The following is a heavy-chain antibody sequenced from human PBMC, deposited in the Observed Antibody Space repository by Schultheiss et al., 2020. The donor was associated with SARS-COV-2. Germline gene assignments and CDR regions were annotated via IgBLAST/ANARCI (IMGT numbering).Heavy chain of an antibody. Sequence: ASVKVSCKASGYTFTGYYMHWVRQAPGQGLEWMGWINPNSGGTNYAQKFQGRVTMSRDTSISTAYMELSRLGSDDTAVYYCARDYLGLYDFWSGYTYMDVWGKGTTVTVSS. V-gene: IGHV1-2*02. J-gene: IGHJ6*03. CDR3: ARDYLGLYDFWSGYTYMDV. D-gene: IGHD3-3*01. CDR1: GYTFTGYY. CDR2: INPNSGGT.